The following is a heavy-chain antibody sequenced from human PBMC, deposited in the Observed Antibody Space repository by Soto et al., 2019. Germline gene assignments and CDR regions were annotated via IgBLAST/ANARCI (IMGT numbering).Heavy chain of an antibody. Sequence: GGSLRLSCAASGFSFRSYTMHWVRQTPGKGLERVAAISRSGGRKYYADSVKGRFTISRDNSKNTLYLQMNSLRAEDTAIYYCAKGRPITMIVVVITALDYWGQGTLVTVSS. V-gene: IGHV3-23*01. D-gene: IGHD3-22*01. J-gene: IGHJ4*02. CDR1: GFSFRSYT. CDR3: AKGRPITMIVVVITALDY. CDR2: ISRSGGRK.